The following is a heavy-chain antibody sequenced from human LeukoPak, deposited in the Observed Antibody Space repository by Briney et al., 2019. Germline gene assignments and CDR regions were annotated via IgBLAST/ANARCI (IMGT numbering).Heavy chain of an antibody. CDR3: AGGQMDYYGMDV. J-gene: IGHJ6*02. Sequence: GGSLRLSCAASGFTFSDYWMTWVRQAPGEGLEWVGRIRSKVNGYATAYATSVKGRFTFSRDDSKDTAYLQMNSLKTEDTAVYYCAGGQMDYYGMDVWGRGTTVTVSS. D-gene: IGHD4-23*01. CDR1: GFTFSDYW. CDR2: IRSKVNGYAT. V-gene: IGHV3-73*01.